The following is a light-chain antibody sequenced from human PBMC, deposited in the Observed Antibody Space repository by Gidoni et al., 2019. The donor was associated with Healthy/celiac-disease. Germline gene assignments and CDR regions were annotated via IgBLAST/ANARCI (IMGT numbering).Light chain of an antibody. CDR1: QSVLSSSNNKNY. J-gene: IGKJ4*01. Sequence: DIVMTQSPDSLAVSLGERATINCKSSQSVLSSSNNKNYLTWYQQKAGQPPKLLFYWASTRESGVPDRCSGGGSGTDFTLTISSLQAEDVAVYYCQSRLTFGGGTKVESK. CDR2: WAS. V-gene: IGKV4-1*01. CDR3: QSRLT.